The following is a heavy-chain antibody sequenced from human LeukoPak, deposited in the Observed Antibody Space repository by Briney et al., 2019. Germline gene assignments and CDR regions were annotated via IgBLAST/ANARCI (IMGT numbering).Heavy chain of an antibody. CDR2: IYYSGST. Sequence: SETLSLTCTVSGGSISTYYWTWIRQPPGKGLEWIGYIYYSGSTNYNPSLKSRVTISVDTSKKQFSLKLSSVTAADTAVYYCARRWSGAFDYWGQGTLVTVSS. V-gene: IGHV4-59*01. CDR3: ARRWSGAFDY. CDR1: GGSISTYY. D-gene: IGHD3-10*01. J-gene: IGHJ4*02.